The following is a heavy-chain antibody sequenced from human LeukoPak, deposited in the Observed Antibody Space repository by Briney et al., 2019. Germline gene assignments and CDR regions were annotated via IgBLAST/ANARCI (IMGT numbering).Heavy chain of an antibody. Sequence: GGSLRLSCVASGFTFSRYWMHWVRHAPGKGLVWVSRINSDGRSTNYADSVKGRFSISRDNAENTLYLQMNSLRVEDTAVYYCARGLSVAARFDYWGQGTLVTVSS. D-gene: IGHD2-15*01. J-gene: IGHJ4*02. V-gene: IGHV3-74*01. CDR2: INSDGRST. CDR1: GFTFSRYW. CDR3: ARGLSVAARFDY.